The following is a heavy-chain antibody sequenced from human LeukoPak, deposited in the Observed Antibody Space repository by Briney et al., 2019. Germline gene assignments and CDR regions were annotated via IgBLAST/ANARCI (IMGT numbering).Heavy chain of an antibody. CDR1: GYTFTSYC. V-gene: IGHV1-46*01. CDR3: ARAAMVRGVEGDWFDP. Sequence: ASVKVSCKASGYTFTSYCMHWVRQAPGQGLEWMGITNPSGGSTSYAQKFQGRVTMTRDTSTSTVYMELSSLRSEDTAVYYCARAAMVRGVEGDWFDPWGQGTLVTVSS. CDR2: TNPSGGST. J-gene: IGHJ5*02. D-gene: IGHD3-10*01.